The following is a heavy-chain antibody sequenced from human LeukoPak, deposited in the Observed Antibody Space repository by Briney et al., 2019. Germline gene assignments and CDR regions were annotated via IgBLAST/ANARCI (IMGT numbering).Heavy chain of an antibody. V-gene: IGHV3-9*01. Sequence: GGSLRLSCAASGFTFDDYAMHWVRQAPGKGLEWVSGISWNSGSIGYADSVKGRFTISRDNAKNSLYLQMNSLRAEDTALYYCAKFRGYSSSFDAFDIWGQGTMVTLSS. J-gene: IGHJ3*02. CDR3: AKFRGYSSSFDAFDI. D-gene: IGHD6-6*01. CDR1: GFTFDDYA. CDR2: ISWNSGSI.